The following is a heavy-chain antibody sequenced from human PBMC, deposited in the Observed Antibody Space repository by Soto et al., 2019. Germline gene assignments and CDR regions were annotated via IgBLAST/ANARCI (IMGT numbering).Heavy chain of an antibody. Sequence: PSQTLSLTCAISGDSVSSNSAAWNWIRQSPSRGLEWLGRTYYRSKWYNDYAVSVKRRITINPDTSKNQFSLQLNSVTPEATAVYYCTSDVRGGIAVAGYYDYGLDVWGQGTTVTVSS. D-gene: IGHD6-19*01. CDR1: GDSVSSNSAA. CDR2: TYYRSKWYN. CDR3: TSDVRGGIAVAGYYDYGLDV. V-gene: IGHV6-1*01. J-gene: IGHJ6*02.